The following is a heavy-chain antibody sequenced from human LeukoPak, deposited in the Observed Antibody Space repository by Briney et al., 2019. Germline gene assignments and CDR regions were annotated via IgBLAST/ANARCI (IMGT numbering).Heavy chain of an antibody. J-gene: IGHJ1*01. CDR2: ISSSGSTI. Sequence: GGSLRLSCAASGFTFSSYEMKWVRQAPGKGLEWVSYISSSGSTIYYADSVKGRFTISRDNAKNSLYLQMNSLRAEDTAVYYCARDGWYSGSYSYFQHWGQGTLVTVSS. CDR3: ARDGWYSGSYSYFQH. D-gene: IGHD1-26*01. V-gene: IGHV3-48*03. CDR1: GFTFSSYE.